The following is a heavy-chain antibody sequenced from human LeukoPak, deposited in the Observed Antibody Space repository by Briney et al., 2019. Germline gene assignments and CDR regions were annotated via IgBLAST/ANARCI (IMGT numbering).Heavy chain of an antibody. V-gene: IGHV1-18*01. J-gene: IGHJ6*02. CDR2: ISAYNGNT. CDR3: ARDYYDSSGYYYEPYYYGMDV. CDR1: GYTFTSYG. Sequence: GASVKVSCKASGYTFTSYGISWVRQALGQGLEWMGWISAYNGNTNYAQKLQGRVTMTTDTSTSTAYMELRSLRSDDTAVYYCARDYYDSSGYYYEPYYYGMDVWGQGTTVTVSS. D-gene: IGHD3-22*01.